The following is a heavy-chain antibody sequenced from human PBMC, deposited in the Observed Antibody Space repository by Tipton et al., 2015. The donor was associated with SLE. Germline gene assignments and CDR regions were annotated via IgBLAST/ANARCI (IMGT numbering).Heavy chain of an antibody. J-gene: IGHJ4*02. Sequence: TLSLTCTVSGYSISSGDYYWSWIRQHPGRGLEWIGYIGYIYNSGTTYYNPSLKSRLTISIDTSKNQFSLKMRSVTAADTAVYYCARDVGGYNTGWFPYYFDYWGQGTLVTVSS. CDR1: GYSISSGDYY. V-gene: IGHV4-31*03. CDR3: ARDVGGYNTGWFPYYFDY. CDR2: IYNSGTT. D-gene: IGHD2-8*02.